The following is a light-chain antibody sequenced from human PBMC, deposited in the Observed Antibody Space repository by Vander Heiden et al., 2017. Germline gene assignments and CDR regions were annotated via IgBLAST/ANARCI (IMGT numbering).Light chain of an antibody. J-gene: IGKJ1*01. CDR1: QSISSY. V-gene: IGKV1-39*01. CDR3: QQSYSTPRT. Sequence: DIQMTQSPSSLSASVGDRVTITCRASQSISSYLNWYQQKPGKAPKLLIYAASSWQSGVPSRFSGSGYGTDFTLTISSLQPEDFATYYCQQSYSTPRTFGQVTKVEIK. CDR2: AAS.